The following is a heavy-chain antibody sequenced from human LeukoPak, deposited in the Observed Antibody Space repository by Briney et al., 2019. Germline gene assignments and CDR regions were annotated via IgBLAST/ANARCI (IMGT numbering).Heavy chain of an antibody. CDR1: GGSISRYY. Sequence: KASETLSLTCNISGGSISRYYWNWIRQPPGKGLEWIGYVYFTGNTNYSPSLKSRLAISVDTSKNLLSLALSSVTAADTAVYFCASLSVRQLTLDVWGQGTTVTVSS. J-gene: IGHJ6*02. CDR2: VYFTGNT. CDR3: ASLSVRQLTLDV. V-gene: IGHV4-59*01. D-gene: IGHD1-1*01.